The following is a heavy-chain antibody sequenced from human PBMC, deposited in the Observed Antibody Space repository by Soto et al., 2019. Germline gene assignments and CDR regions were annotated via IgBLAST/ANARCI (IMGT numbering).Heavy chain of an antibody. J-gene: IGHJ5*02. D-gene: IGHD1-26*01. V-gene: IGHV1-69*12. Sequence: QVQLVQSGAEVKKPGSSVRVSCRTSGGTFKKYGFSWVRQAPGQGLEWMGGIIPMYGIANYGQIFQGRVTITADESTNSVYMDLTSLKSDDTAVYYCAGEVGGTGLHLWGQGNQVTVSS. CDR3: AGEVGGTGLHL. CDR2: IIPMYGIA. CDR1: GGTFKKYG.